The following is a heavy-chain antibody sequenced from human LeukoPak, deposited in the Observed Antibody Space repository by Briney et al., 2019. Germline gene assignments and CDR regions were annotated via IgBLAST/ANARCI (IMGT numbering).Heavy chain of an antibody. CDR1: GFAFSSYA. Sequence: GGSLRLSCAASGFAFSSYAMSWVRQAPGKGLEWVSFIDTTTSYKYYADSVKGRFTISRDNAKNSLYLQMNSLRADDTALYYCARGRSITILRGVAISDGFDIWGQGTMVTVSS. CDR3: ARGRSITILRGVAISDGFDI. V-gene: IGHV3-21*01. J-gene: IGHJ3*02. CDR2: IDTTTSYK. D-gene: IGHD3-10*01.